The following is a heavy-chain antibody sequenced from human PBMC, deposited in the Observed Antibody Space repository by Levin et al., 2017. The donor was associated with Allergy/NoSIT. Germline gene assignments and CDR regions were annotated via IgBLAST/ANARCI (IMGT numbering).Heavy chain of an antibody. J-gene: IGHJ4*02. D-gene: IGHD4/OR15-4a*01. CDR1: GFTFSSFL. CDR2: ISGAGDST. Sequence: GGSLRLSCAASGFTFSSFLMTWVRQAPGKGLEWVSGISGAGDSTYYGDSVKGRFTISRDNSNNTVYLQMNSLRAEDTGTYYCSRGIYFYGATEYYLVYWVQGTLVTVSS. CDR3: SRGIYFYGATEYYLVY. V-gene: IGHV3-23*01.